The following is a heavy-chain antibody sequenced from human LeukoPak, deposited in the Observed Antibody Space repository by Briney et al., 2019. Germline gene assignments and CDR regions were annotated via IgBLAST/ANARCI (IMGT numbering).Heavy chain of an antibody. CDR3: AREYGITMVRGVIPEGIAFDI. J-gene: IGHJ3*02. CDR1: GGSISSGDYY. V-gene: IGHV4-30-4*08. D-gene: IGHD3-10*01. CDR2: IYYSGIT. Sequence: SQTLSLXCTVSGGSISSGDYYWSWIRQPPGKGLEWIGYIYYSGITYYNPSLKSRVTISVDTSKNQFSLKLSSVTAADTAVYYCAREYGITMVRGVIPEGIAFDIWGQGTMVTVSS.